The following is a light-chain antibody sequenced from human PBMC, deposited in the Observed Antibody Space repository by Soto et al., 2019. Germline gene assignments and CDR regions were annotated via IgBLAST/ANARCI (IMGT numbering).Light chain of an antibody. CDR2: DTS. CDR3: QQYGSAPVFT. Sequence: EVVMTQSPATLSVSPGEGVTLSCRASQGIGDTLAWYQHKPGQTPRLLIYDTSTRATGVPARFRGSRSGTDFTLTISRLQPEDFAVYYCQQYGSAPVFTFGPGTKVDIK. V-gene: IGKV3-15*01. CDR1: QGIGDT. J-gene: IGKJ3*01.